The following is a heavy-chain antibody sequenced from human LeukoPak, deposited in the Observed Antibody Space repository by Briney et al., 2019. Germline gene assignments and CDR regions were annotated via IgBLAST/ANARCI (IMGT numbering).Heavy chain of an antibody. CDR1: GGSISSSSYY. J-gene: IGHJ4*02. CDR2: IYYRGNT. D-gene: IGHD2-15*01. CDR3: ARHRGGSSEFDC. V-gene: IGHV4-39*01. Sequence: SETLSLTCTVSGGSISSSSYYWGWIRQPPGKGLEWIGSIYYRGNTYHNPSLKSRVTMSVDTSKNQFSLKLSSVTAADTAVYYCARHRGGSSEFDCWGQGTLVTVSS.